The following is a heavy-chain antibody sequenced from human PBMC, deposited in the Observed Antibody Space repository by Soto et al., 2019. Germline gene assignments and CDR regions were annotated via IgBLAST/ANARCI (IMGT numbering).Heavy chain of an antibody. Sequence: EVQLLQSGGGLVQPGGSLTLSCGVSGFPFAPSTMSWVRQAPGKGLEWVSTISVSVGSTYSADSVQGRFTVSSDISDNTLFLRITSLTADDTAVYFCAKRDVPHSTSNASFYDHWGRGVLVTVSS. D-gene: IGHD2-21*02. CDR2: ISVSVGST. CDR3: AKRDVPHSTSNASFYDH. CDR1: GFPFAPST. J-gene: IGHJ4*02. V-gene: IGHV3-23*01.